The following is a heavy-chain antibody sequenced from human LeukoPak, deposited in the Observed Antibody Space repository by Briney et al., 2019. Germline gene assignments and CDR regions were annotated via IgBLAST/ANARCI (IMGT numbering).Heavy chain of an antibody. CDR2: INHSGST. V-gene: IGHV4-34*01. Sequence: PSETLSLTCAVYGGSFSGYYWSWIRQPPGKGVEWDGEINHSGSTNYNPSLKSRVTISVDTSNNQFSLKLSSVTAADTAVYYCARGSRRAYSSSWYYYWGQGTLVTVSS. CDR3: ARGSRRAYSSSWYYY. J-gene: IGHJ4*02. D-gene: IGHD6-13*01. CDR1: GGSFSGYY.